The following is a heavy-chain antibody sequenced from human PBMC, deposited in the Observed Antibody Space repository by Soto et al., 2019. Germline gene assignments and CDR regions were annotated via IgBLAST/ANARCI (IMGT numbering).Heavy chain of an antibody. CDR2: ISSTSSNI. Sequence: EVPLVESGGGLVKPGGSLRLSCAASGFTFSSFSMNWVRQAPGKGLECVSSISSTSSNIYHADSLKGRFTISRDNAQNALYMQMNSVRAEDTAVYYCASSPQWTQLFRGGMDVWGQGTTVIVAS. V-gene: IGHV3-21*01. J-gene: IGHJ6*02. D-gene: IGHD2-21*01. CDR3: ASSPQWTQLFRGGMDV. CDR1: GFTFSSFS.